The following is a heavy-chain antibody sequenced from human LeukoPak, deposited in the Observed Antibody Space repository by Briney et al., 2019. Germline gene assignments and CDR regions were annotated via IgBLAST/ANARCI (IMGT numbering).Heavy chain of an antibody. J-gene: IGHJ4*02. CDR3: ARAWIAVAPSDY. CDR2: ISSSSSYI. CDR1: GLAVSGNY. V-gene: IGHV3-21*01. D-gene: IGHD6-19*01. Sequence: GGSLRFSCAASGLAVSGNYMSWVRQAPGKGLEWVSSISSSSSYIYYADSVKGRFTISGDNAKNSLYLQMNSLRAEDTAVYYCARAWIAVAPSDYWGQGTLVTVSS.